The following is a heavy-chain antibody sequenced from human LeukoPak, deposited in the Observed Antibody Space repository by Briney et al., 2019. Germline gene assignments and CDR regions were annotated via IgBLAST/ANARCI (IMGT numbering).Heavy chain of an antibody. CDR3: ARDDDALPAFYYVMDV. CDR2: IYSGGST. V-gene: IGHV3-53*01. CDR1: GFTVSSNY. Sequence: GGSLRLSCAASGFTVSSNYMSWVRQAPGKGLEWVSVIYSGGSTYYADSVMGRFTISRANSTTTLYLQMNSLRAVDTAVYYCARDDDALPAFYYVMDVWGQRTTVTVSS. D-gene: IGHD1-1*01. J-gene: IGHJ6*02.